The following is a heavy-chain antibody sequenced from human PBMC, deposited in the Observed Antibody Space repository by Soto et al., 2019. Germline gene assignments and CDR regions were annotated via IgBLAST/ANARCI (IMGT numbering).Heavy chain of an antibody. J-gene: IGHJ3*02. CDR1: GFDFDVYG. D-gene: IGHD3-9*01. V-gene: IGHV3-9*01. CDR2: ITWNGGSV. Sequence: EVQLVEFGGGLVQPGRSLRLSCAASGFDFDVYGMHWVRQAPGKGLQWVSGITWNGGSVGYADSVRGRFTISRDNAKNSLYLQMNSLRAEDTAVYYCARDRSVLRYFDWLSDDAFDIWGQGTMVTVSS. CDR3: ARDRSVLRYFDWLSDDAFDI.